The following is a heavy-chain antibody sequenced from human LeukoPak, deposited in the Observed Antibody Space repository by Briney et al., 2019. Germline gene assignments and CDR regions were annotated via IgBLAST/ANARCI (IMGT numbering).Heavy chain of an antibody. CDR1: GFTFSSYA. Sequence: HPGGSLRLSCAASGFTFSSYAMSWVRQAPGKGLEWVSDISGSGGSTYYADSVKGRFTISRDNSKNTLYLQMNSLRAEDTAVYYCAKDRSIVVVVAATSYYYGMDLWGQGTTVTVSS. D-gene: IGHD2-15*01. J-gene: IGHJ6*02. V-gene: IGHV3-23*01. CDR2: ISGSGGST. CDR3: AKDRSIVVVVAATSYYYGMDL.